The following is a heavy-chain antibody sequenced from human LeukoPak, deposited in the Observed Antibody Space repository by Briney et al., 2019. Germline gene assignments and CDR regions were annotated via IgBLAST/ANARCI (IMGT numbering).Heavy chain of an antibody. CDR3: ARRNTADASIDF. J-gene: IGHJ4*02. D-gene: IGHD4-17*01. CDR2: DFYSGSN. CDR1: GGSIIGHW. Sequence: SETLSLTRSVSGGSIIGHWWSWIRQPPGNGLEWFGDDFYSGSNNYNPSLKSRLTISLDTSKNQFSLNLRSVTATDTAMYYCARRNTADASIDFWGQGTLVTASS. V-gene: IGHV4-59*08.